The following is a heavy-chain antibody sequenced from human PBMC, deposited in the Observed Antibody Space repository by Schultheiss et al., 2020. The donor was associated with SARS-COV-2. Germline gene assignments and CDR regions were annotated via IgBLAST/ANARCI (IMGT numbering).Heavy chain of an antibody. CDR1: GGSISSYY. J-gene: IGHJ2*01. CDR3: ARHPRGVINWYFDL. D-gene: IGHD2/OR15-2a*01. V-gene: IGHV4-4*07. Sequence: SQTLSLTCTVSGGSISSYYWSWIRQPAGKGLEWIGRIYTSGSTNYNPSLKSRVTMSVDTSKNQFSLKLSSVTAADTAVYYCARHPRGVINWYFDLWGRGTLVTVSS. CDR2: IYTSGST.